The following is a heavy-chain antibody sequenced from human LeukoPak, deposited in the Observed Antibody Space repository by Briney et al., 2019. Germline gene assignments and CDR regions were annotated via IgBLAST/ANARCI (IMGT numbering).Heavy chain of an antibody. J-gene: IGHJ4*02. CDR1: GFTFSSYS. D-gene: IGHD5-18*01. Sequence: PGGSLRLSCAASGFTFSSYSMNWVRQAPGKGLEWVSSISSSSSYIYYADSVKGRFTISRDNAKNSLYLQMNSLRAEDTAVYYCARAGDTAMVEHLRPPIFDYWGQGTLVTVSS. V-gene: IGHV3-21*01. CDR3: ARAGDTAMVEHLRPPIFDY. CDR2: ISSSSSYI.